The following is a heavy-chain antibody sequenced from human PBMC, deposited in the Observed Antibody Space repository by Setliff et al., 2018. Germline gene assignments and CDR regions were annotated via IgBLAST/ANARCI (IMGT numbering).Heavy chain of an antibody. CDR3: ARNTPKLPELGIYGRFDY. V-gene: IGHV4-4*02. CDR2: IYHTEST. CDR1: SGSISYNNW. Sequence: SETLSLTCAVSSGSISYNNWWTWVRQPPGKGLEWIGEIYHTESTNYNPSLKSRVTISLDKSKNQFSLELSSVTAADTAVYYCARNTPKLPELGIYGRFDYWGQGILVTVSS. J-gene: IGHJ4*02. D-gene: IGHD7-27*01.